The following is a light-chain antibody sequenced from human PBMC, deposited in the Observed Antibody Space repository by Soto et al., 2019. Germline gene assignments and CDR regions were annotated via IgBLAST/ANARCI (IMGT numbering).Light chain of an antibody. J-gene: IGKJ5*01. V-gene: IGKV1-39*01. Sequence: DIQMTQSPSSLSASVGARVTITSRASQAIGNYLNWYQQKPGKAPNLLIFGATTLQSGVPSRFSGSGYGTNFTLIISVLQPEDFAIYYCQQCHATPLTFGQGTRLAI. CDR3: QQCHATPLT. CDR2: GAT. CDR1: QAIGNY.